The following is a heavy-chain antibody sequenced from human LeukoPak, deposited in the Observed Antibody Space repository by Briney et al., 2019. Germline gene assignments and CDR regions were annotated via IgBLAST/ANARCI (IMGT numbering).Heavy chain of an antibody. Sequence: GGSLRLSCAASGFTVSRSYMIWARQAPGKGLEWVSVIYSGGTTYYADSVKGRFTISRDNSENTLYLQMNSLRAEDTALYYCSNGRTSSGTLQHDYWGQGTLVTVSS. CDR3: SNGRTSSGTLQHDY. CDR1: GFTVSRSY. V-gene: IGHV3-53*01. CDR2: IYSGGTT. D-gene: IGHD6-19*01. J-gene: IGHJ4*02.